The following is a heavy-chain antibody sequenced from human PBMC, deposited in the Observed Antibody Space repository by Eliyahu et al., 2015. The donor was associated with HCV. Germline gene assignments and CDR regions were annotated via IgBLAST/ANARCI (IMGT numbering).Heavy chain of an antibody. J-gene: IGHJ3*02. CDR3: ARGRPMAPGEVGAFDI. CDR1: GGSISSSRYY. V-gene: IGHV4-39*07. D-gene: IGHD3-10*01. Sequence: QLQLQESGPGLVKPSETLSLTCTVSGGSISSSRYYWGWIRQPPGKGLEWIGSIYYSGSXYYNPSLKSRVTISVDTSKNQFSLKLSSVTAADTAVYYCARGRPMAPGEVGAFDIWGQGTMVTVSS. CDR2: IYYSGSX.